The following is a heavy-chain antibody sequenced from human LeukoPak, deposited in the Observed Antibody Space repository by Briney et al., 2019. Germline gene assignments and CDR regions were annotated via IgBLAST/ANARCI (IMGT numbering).Heavy chain of an antibody. J-gene: IGHJ4*02. CDR1: GYTFTSYG. D-gene: IGHD2-15*01. CDR2: ISAYNGNT. CDR3: ARDDSDMTPCDY. V-gene: IGHV1-18*04. Sequence: ASVKVSCKASGYTFTSYGISWVRQAPGQGLEGMGWISAYNGNTNYAQKLQGRVTMTTDTSTSTAYMGLRSLRSDDTAVYYCARDDSDMTPCDYWGQGTLVPVSS.